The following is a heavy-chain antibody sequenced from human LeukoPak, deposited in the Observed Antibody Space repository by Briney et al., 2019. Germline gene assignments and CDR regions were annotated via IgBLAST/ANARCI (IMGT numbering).Heavy chain of an antibody. D-gene: IGHD5-24*01. V-gene: IGHV4-59*01. Sequence: SETLSLTCTVSGGSISSYCWSWIRQPPGKGLEWIGYIYYSGSTNYNPSLKSRVTISVDTSKNQFSLKLSSVTAADTAVYYCARGRDGYNFWGQGTLVTVSS. CDR1: GGSISSYC. CDR3: ARGRDGYNF. J-gene: IGHJ4*02. CDR2: IYYSGST.